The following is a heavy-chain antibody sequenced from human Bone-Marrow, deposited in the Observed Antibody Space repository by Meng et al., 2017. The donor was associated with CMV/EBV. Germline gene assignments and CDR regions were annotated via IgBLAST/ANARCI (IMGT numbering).Heavy chain of an antibody. J-gene: IGHJ4*01. CDR3: AKDRGAIAVAGTGFDY. V-gene: IGHV3-74*01. Sequence: GGSLRLSCAASGFTFSSYEMNWVRQAPGKGLAWVSRINSDGSSTSYADSVKGRFTISRDNAKNTLYLQMNSLRAEDTAVYYCAKDRGAIAVAGTGFDYWGHGTLVTVSS. D-gene: IGHD6-19*01. CDR1: GFTFSSYE. CDR2: INSDGSST.